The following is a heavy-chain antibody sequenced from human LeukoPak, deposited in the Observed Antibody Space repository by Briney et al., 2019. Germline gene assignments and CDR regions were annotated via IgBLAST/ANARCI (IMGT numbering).Heavy chain of an antibody. J-gene: IGHJ4*02. D-gene: IGHD3-3*01. Sequence: SESLSLTCTVSGGSISSHYWSWIRQPPGKGLEWIGYIYYSGSTNYNPSLKSRVTISVDTSKNQFSLKLSSVTAADTAVYYCAREYDFWSGYYVPWFDYWGQGTLVTVSS. CDR2: IYYSGST. CDR1: GGSISSHY. V-gene: IGHV4-59*11. CDR3: AREYDFWSGYYVPWFDY.